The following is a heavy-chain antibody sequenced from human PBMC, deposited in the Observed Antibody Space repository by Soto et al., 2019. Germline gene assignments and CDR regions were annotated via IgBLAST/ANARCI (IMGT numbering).Heavy chain of an antibody. CDR1: GGSVSSGSYY. V-gene: IGHV4-61*01. Sequence: QVQLQESGPGLVKPSETLSLTCTVSGGSVSSGSYYWSWIRQPPGKGLEWIGYIYYSRSTNYNPSLKSRVTISVDTSKNQFSLKLNSVTAADTAVYYCASYSSGWYDVSYWGQGTLVTVSS. J-gene: IGHJ4*02. CDR2: IYYSRST. CDR3: ASYSSGWYDVSY. D-gene: IGHD6-19*01.